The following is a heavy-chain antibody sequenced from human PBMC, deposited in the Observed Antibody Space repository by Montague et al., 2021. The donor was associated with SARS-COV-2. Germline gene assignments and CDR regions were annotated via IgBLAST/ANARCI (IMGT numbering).Heavy chain of an antibody. CDR2: IFVTGGT. Sequence: SETLSLTCTVSFGSVKNYFWSWIRQPAGKGLEWIGRIFVTGGTKXTPSLKSRVTMSLDTSKNQFSLKLRSVTAADTAIYYCAGAFGSSFDFWGQGILVAVSS. D-gene: IGHD6-13*01. J-gene: IGHJ4*02. CDR1: FGSVKNYF. V-gene: IGHV4-4*07. CDR3: AGAFGSSFDF.